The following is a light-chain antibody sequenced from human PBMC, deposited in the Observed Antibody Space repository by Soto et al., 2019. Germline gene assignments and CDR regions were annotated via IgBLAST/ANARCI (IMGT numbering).Light chain of an antibody. CDR3: LQYGSKQGYT. J-gene: IGKJ2*01. Sequence: EIVLTQSPGTLSLSPGERATLSCRASQSVSSSYLAWYQQKPGQAPRLLIYGASSRATGIPDRFSGSGSGTDFTLTISRLEPEDFAVYYRLQYGSKQGYTFGQGTMLEIK. CDR1: QSVSSSY. V-gene: IGKV3-20*01. CDR2: GAS.